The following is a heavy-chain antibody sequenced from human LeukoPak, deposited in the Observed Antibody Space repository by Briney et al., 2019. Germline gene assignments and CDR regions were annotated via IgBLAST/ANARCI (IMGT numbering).Heavy chain of an antibody. D-gene: IGHD4-17*01. CDR3: AKDRATVTTPIPHAFDI. CDR1: GFTFSNYG. J-gene: IGHJ3*02. V-gene: IGHV3-30*02. Sequence: GGSLRLSCAASGFTFSNYGIHWVRQAPGKGLEWVAFIRYDVSNKYYADSVKGRFTISRDNSKNTLYLQMNSLRAEDTAVYYCAKDRATVTTPIPHAFDIWGQGTMVTVSS. CDR2: IRYDVSNK.